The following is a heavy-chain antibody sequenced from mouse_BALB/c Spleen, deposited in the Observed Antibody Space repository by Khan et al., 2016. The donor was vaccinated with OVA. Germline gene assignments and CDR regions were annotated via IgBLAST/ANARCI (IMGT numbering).Heavy chain of an antibody. D-gene: IGHD2-4*01. CDR3: ARNYDYDEGLAH. V-gene: IGHV2-2*02. CDR1: GFSLTTYG. J-gene: IGHJ3*01. CDR2: IWSGGTT. Sequence: VQLQESGPGLVQPSQSLSITCTVSGFSLTTYGVHWVRQSPGKGLEWLGVIWSGGTTDYSAAFISRLSITKDNSKSQVFFKMNSLQANDTAIYYCARNYDYDEGLAHWGQGTLVTVAA.